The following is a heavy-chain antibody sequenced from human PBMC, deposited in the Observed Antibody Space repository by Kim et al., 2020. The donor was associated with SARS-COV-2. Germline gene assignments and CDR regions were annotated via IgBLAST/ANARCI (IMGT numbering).Heavy chain of an antibody. J-gene: IGHJ6*02. CDR3: ARALGGWYYYYYYGMDV. D-gene: IGHD2-15*01. Sequence: VKGRFTIARDNAKNSLYLQRNSRRAEDTAVYYCARALGGWYYYYYYGMDVWGQGTTVTVSS. V-gene: IGHV3-21*01.